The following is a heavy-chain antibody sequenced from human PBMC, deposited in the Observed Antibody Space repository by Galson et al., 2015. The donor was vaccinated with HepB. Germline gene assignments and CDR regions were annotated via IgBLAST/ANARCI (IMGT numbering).Heavy chain of an antibody. D-gene: IGHD2-15*01. J-gene: IGHJ4*02. CDR2: ISSSSSTI. CDR1: GFTFSSYS. V-gene: IGHV3-48*02. Sequence: SLRLSCAASGFTFSSYSMNWVRQAPGKGLEWVSYISSSSSTIYYADSVKGRFTISRDNAKNSLYLQMNSLRDEDTAVYYCAKGYCSGGSCYLDYWGQGTLVTVSS. CDR3: AKGYCSGGSCYLDY.